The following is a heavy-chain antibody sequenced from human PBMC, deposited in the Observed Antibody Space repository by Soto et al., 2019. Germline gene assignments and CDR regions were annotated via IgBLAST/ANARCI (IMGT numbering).Heavy chain of an antibody. CDR1: GFTFSSYA. CDR3: AKDESRRNRRYFDL. V-gene: IGHV3-23*01. J-gene: IGHJ2*01. D-gene: IGHD4-4*01. Sequence: EVQLLESGGGLVQPGGSLRLSCAASGFTFSSYAMYWVRQAPGKGLKWVSVISGSGGSTYYADSVKGRFTISRDNSKSTLYLQMNSLRAEDTAVYYCAKDESRRNRRYFDLWGRGTLVTVSS. CDR2: ISGSGGST.